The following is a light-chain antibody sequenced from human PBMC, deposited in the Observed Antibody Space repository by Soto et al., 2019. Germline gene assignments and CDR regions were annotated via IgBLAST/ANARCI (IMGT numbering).Light chain of an antibody. CDR1: QSLSSSQ. V-gene: IGKV3-20*01. Sequence: EIVWTQSPGTLSLSPGERATLSCRASQSLSSSQLAWYQQKPGQAPRLLIHDASSRATGISDRFTGSGSGNDFNLTINTLEPEDFAVYYCQQYGSSPLTFGLGTKVEI. J-gene: IGKJ1*01. CDR2: DAS. CDR3: QQYGSSPLT.